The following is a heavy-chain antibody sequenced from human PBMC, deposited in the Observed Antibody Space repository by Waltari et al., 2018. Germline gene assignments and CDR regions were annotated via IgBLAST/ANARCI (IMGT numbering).Heavy chain of an antibody. CDR3: ARAAIYSSAGDY. Sequence: EVQLVESGGGLVKPGGSLRLSCAASGFTFSSYSMNWVRQAPGKGLEWVASISSSSSYIYYADSVKGRFTISRDNAKNSLYLQMNSLRAEDTAVYYCARAAIYSSAGDYWGQGTLVTVSS. CDR2: ISSSSSYI. CDR1: GFTFSSYS. D-gene: IGHD6-19*01. V-gene: IGHV3-21*01. J-gene: IGHJ4*02.